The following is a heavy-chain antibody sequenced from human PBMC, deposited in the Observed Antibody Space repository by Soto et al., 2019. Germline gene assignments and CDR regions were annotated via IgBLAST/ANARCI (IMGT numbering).Heavy chain of an antibody. CDR1: GGSISSGGYY. J-gene: IGHJ6*03. Sequence: QVQLQESGPGLVKPSQTLSLTCTVSGGSISSGGYYWSWIRQHPGKGREGIWYSYYSGRTYYNPSLKSRVTISGDTSKNHFSLKLSSVTAADTAVYYCARTQYCSGGSCDVVGYYYYYMDVWGKATTVTVSS. V-gene: IGHV4-31*03. CDR2: SYYSGRT. CDR3: ARTQYCSGGSCDVVGYYYYYMDV. D-gene: IGHD2-15*01.